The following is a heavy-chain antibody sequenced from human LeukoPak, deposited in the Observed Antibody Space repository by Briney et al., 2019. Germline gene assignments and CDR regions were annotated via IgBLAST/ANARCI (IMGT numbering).Heavy chain of an antibody. V-gene: IGHV3-11*06. J-gene: IGHJ4*02. CDR3: ATQRDYFDH. CDR2: ISTSSSYT. Sequence: PGGSLRLSCAASGFMFNDCYMSWLRQAPGKGLEWVSYISTSSSYTNYADSVKGRFTISRDNAKNSLYLQMNSLRGEDTAVYYCATQRDYFDHWGQGTLVTVSS. D-gene: IGHD5-24*01. CDR1: GFMFNDCY.